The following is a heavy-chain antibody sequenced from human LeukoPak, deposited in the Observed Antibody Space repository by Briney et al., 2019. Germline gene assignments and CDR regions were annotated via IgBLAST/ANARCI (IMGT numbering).Heavy chain of an antibody. CDR1: GFTLSNYF. Sequence: QPGRPLRLSCEASGFTLSNYFMSWVRQAPGKGLEWVANIAQDGNEKNYVDSVKGRFTISRDNARSSVYLQMNRLRAEDTAIYYCVRIGPEPGPRHYPDYWGQGTLVTVSS. J-gene: IGHJ4*02. V-gene: IGHV3-7*01. D-gene: IGHD1-14*01. CDR2: IAQDGNEK. CDR3: VRIGPEPGPRHYPDY.